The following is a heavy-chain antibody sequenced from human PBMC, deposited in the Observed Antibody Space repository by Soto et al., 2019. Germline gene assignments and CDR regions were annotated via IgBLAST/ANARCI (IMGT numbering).Heavy chain of an antibody. CDR2: IVVGSGNT. V-gene: IGHV1-58*01. CDR1: GFTFTSSA. J-gene: IGHJ6*02. Sequence: ASVKVSCKASGFTFTSSAVQWVRQARGQRLEWIGWIVVGSGNTNYAQKFQERVTITRDMSTSTAYMELSSLRSEDTAVYYCAADPKSHVIAAAGPYYYYGMDVWGQGTTVTVSS. D-gene: IGHD6-13*01. CDR3: AADPKSHVIAAAGPYYYYGMDV.